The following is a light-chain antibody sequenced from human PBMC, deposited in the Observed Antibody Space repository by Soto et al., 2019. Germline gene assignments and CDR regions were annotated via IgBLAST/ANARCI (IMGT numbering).Light chain of an antibody. J-gene: IGKJ1*01. CDR2: DAS. CDR3: QQYNSYSWT. Sequence: DIQMTQSPSTLSASVGDRVTITCRASQGISSWLAWYQQKPGKAPKLLIYDASSLESGVPSRFSGSGSGTEVTLTISSLQPDDFATYYCQQYNSYSWTFGQGTKVEIK. CDR1: QGISSW. V-gene: IGKV1-5*01.